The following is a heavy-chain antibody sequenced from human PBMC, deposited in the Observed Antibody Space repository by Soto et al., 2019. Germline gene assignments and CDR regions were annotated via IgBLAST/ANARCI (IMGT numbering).Heavy chain of an antibody. CDR1: GCSMSSFY. CDR2: IYYSGST. Sequence: SETLSLTCTASGCSMSSFYWSWIRLPPGKGLEWIGYIYYSGSTNYNPSLKSRVTISIDTSKNQFPLKLSSVTTADTAVCYCARGKADSSGFDYWGQGTLVTVSS. D-gene: IGHD3-22*01. CDR3: ARGKADSSGFDY. V-gene: IGHV4-59*01. J-gene: IGHJ4*02.